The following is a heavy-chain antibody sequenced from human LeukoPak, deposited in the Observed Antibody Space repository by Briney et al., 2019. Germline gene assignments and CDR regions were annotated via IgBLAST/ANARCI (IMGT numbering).Heavy chain of an antibody. CDR3: AREDPQTRVPEGMDV. CDR1: GGSISYYY. CDR2: VYYSGTT. Sequence: SETLSLTCTVSGGSISYYYWSWIRQSPGKGLEWIGYVYYSGTTNYNPSLKSRVTISVDTSKNQLSLQLRSVTAADTAVYYCAREDPQTRVPEGMDVWGQGTTVTVSS. D-gene: IGHD4/OR15-4a*01. J-gene: IGHJ6*02. V-gene: IGHV4-59*01.